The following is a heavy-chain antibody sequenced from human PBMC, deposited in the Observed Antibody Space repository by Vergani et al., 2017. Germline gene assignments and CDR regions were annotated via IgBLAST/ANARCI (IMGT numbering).Heavy chain of an antibody. Sequence: QVQLVQSGAEVKKPGSSVKVSCKASGGTFSSYAISWVRQAPGQGLEWMGGIIPIFGTANYAQKFQGRVTITADESTSTAYMELSSLRSEETAVYYCARRYCSSTSCTHGGFDYWGQGTLVTVSS. CDR2: IIPIFGTA. J-gene: IGHJ4*02. D-gene: IGHD2-2*01. CDR3: ARRYCSSTSCTHGGFDY. CDR1: GGTFSSYA. V-gene: IGHV1-69*01.